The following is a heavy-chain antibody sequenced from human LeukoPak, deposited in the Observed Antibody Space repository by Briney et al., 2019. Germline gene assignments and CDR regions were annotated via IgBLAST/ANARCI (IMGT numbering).Heavy chain of an antibody. CDR2: IKGDGSEK. Sequence: GGSLRLSCAASGFTFSSYWMTWVRQAPGKGQEWVGNIKGDGSEKYYVDSVKGRFTISRDNAKNSLYLQMNSLRAEDTAVYYCAELGITMIGGVWGKGTTVSISS. J-gene: IGHJ6*04. CDR1: GFTFSSYW. CDR3: AELGITMIGGV. V-gene: IGHV3-7*01. D-gene: IGHD3-10*02.